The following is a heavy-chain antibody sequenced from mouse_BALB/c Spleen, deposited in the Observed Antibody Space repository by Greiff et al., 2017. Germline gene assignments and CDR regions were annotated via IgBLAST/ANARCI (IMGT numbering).Heavy chain of an antibody. D-gene: IGHD2-2*01. CDR1: GFTFSSYG. CDR3: ARDGYDSYFDY. Sequence: EVHLVESGGGLVQPGGSLKLSCAASGFTFSSYGMSWVRQTPDKRLELVATINSNGGSTYYPDSVKGRFTISRDNAKNTLYLQMSSLKSEDTAMYYCARDGYDSYFDYWGQGTTLTVSS. CDR2: INSNGGST. J-gene: IGHJ2*01. V-gene: IGHV5-6-3*01.